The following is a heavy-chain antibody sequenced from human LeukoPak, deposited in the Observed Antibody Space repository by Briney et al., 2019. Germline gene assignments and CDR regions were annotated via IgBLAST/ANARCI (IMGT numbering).Heavy chain of an antibody. Sequence: KPSETLSLTCTVSGGSISSYYWSWIRQPPGKGLEWIGYIYYSGSTNYNPSLKSRVTISVDTSKNQFSLKLSSVTAADTAMYYCARDLLGPYYYYMDVWGKGTTVTVSS. D-gene: IGHD3-10*01. V-gene: IGHV4-59*01. J-gene: IGHJ6*03. CDR2: IYYSGST. CDR3: ARDLLGPYYYYMDV. CDR1: GGSISSYY.